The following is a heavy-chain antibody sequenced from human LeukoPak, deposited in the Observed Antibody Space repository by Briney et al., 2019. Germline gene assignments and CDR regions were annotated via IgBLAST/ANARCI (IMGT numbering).Heavy chain of an antibody. J-gene: IGHJ5*02. CDR1: GYSISSGYY. CDR3: ARGEQLVTWFDP. CDR2: IYHSGST. Sequence: SETLSLTCTVSGYSISSGYYWGWIRPPPGKGLEWIGSIYHSGSTYYNPSLKSRVTISVDTSKNQFSLKLSSVTAADTAVYYCARGEQLVTWFDPWGQGTLVTVSS. D-gene: IGHD6-6*01. V-gene: IGHV4-38-2*02.